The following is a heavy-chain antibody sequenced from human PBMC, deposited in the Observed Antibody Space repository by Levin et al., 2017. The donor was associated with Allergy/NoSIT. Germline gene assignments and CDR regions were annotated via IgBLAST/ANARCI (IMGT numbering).Heavy chain of an antibody. J-gene: IGHJ4*02. D-gene: IGHD4-17*01. CDR1: GFTFSSYG. CDR3: AKDGGDYGFDY. CDR2: ISYDGSNK. Sequence: GESLKISCAASGFTFSSYGMHWVRQAPGKGLEWVAVISYDGSNKYYADSVKGRFTISRDNSKNTLYLQMNSLRAEDTAVYYCAKDGGDYGFDYWGQGTLVTVSS. V-gene: IGHV3-30*18.